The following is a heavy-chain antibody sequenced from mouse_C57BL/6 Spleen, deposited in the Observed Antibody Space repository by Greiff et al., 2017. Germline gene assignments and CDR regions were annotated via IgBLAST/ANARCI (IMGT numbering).Heavy chain of an antibody. J-gene: IGHJ1*03. CDR1: GYTFTSYW. D-gene: IGHD1-1*01. CDR3: ASHYYGSSPRYFDG. CDR2: IHPNSGST. Sequence: VQLQQPGAELVKPGASVKLSCKASGYTFTSYWMHWVKQRPGQGLEWIGMIHPNSGSTNYNEKFKSKATLTVDKSSSTAYMQLSSLTSEDSAVYYCASHYYGSSPRYFDGWGTGTTVTVSS. V-gene: IGHV1-64*01.